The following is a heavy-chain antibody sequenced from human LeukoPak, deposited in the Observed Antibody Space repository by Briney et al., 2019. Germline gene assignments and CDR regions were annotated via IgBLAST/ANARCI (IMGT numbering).Heavy chain of an antibody. CDR1: GFTSSSYS. Sequence: GGSLRLSCAASGFTSSSYSMNWVRQAPGKGLEWVSHISSSSSTIYYADSVKGRFTISRDNAKNSLYLQMNSLRAEDTAVYYCAREPYSYGFDYWGQGTLVTVSS. CDR3: AREPYSYGFDY. J-gene: IGHJ4*02. V-gene: IGHV3-48*01. CDR2: ISSSSSTI. D-gene: IGHD5-18*01.